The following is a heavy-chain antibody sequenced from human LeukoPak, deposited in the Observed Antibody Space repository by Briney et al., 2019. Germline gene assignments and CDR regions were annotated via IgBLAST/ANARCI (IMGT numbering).Heavy chain of an antibody. CDR1: GGSISNGTSY. D-gene: IGHD3-10*01. CDR2: IYSSGST. J-gene: IGHJ4*02. Sequence: PSETLSLTCTVSGGSISNGTSYWTWIRQPAGKSLEWLGRIYSSGSTNYNPSLKSRVTISADTSKNQFSLTLTSVTAADTAVYYCARAGSGALRDWGQGTLVTVSS. CDR3: ARAGSGALRD. V-gene: IGHV4-61*02.